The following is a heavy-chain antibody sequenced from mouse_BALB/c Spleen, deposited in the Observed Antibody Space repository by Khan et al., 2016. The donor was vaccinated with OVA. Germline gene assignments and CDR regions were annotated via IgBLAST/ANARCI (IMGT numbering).Heavy chain of an antibody. CDR1: GYSITSNYA. D-gene: IGHD1-1*01. CDR2: ISYSGST. V-gene: IGHV3-2*02. Sequence: VQLKESGPGLVKPSQSLSLTCTVTGYSITSNYAWNWIRQFPGNKLEWMGYISYSGSTTYNPSLKSRISITRDTSKNPFFLQLNSVTTEDTATDYCARGNYYGYAMDYWGQGTSITVSS. CDR3: ARGNYYGYAMDY. J-gene: IGHJ4*01.